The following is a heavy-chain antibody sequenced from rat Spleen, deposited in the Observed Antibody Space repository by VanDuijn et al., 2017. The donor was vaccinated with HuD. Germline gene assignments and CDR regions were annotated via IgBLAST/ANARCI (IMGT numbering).Heavy chain of an antibody. V-gene: IGHV2-47*01. CDR3: ARAHTTGIRDWFAY. CDR1: GLSLTSNS. Sequence: QVQLKESGPGLVQPSQTLSLTCTVSGLSLTSNSVSWIRQPPGKGLEWMGMIWSNGGTDYNSAIKSRLSISRDTSKSQVFLKMNSLQTEDTAMYFCARAHTTGIRDWFAYWGQGTLVTVSS. CDR2: IWSNGGT. D-gene: IGHD1-9*01. J-gene: IGHJ3*01.